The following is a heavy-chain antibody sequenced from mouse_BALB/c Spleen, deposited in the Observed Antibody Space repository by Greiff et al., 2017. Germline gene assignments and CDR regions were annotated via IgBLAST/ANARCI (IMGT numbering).Heavy chain of an antibody. V-gene: IGHV3-6*02. D-gene: IGHD2-12*01. Sequence: VQLKESGPGLVKPSQSLSLTCSVTGYSITSGYYWNWIRQFPGNKLEWMGYISYDGSNNYNPSLKNRISITRDTSKNQFFLKLNSVTTEDTATYYCARVVHAMDDWGQGTSVTVSS. CDR3: ARVVHAMDD. J-gene: IGHJ4*01. CDR1: GYSITSGYY. CDR2: ISYDGSN.